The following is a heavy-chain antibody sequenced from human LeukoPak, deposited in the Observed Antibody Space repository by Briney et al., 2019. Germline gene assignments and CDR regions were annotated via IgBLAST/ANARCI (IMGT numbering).Heavy chain of an antibody. J-gene: IGHJ3*02. CDR1: GYSFTGYY. V-gene: IGHV1-2*02. D-gene: IGHD6-13*01. CDR2: INPNSGDT. CDR3: ARGLAAAGIQYAFDI. Sequence: ASVKVSCKASGYSFTGYYMHWVRQAPGQGLEWMGWINPNSGDTKYAQKFQGRVTMTRDTSISTAYMELTRLRSDDTAVFYCARGLAAAGIQYAFDIWGQGTMVTVSS.